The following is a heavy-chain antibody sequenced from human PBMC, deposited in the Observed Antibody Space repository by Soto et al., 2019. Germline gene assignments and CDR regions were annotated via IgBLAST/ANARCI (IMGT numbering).Heavy chain of an antibody. CDR1: GGSISSSSYY. V-gene: IGHV4-61*05. J-gene: IGHJ3*02. D-gene: IGHD6-6*01. CDR3: ARVPEYSRWLDPQNAFDI. Sequence: PSETLSLTCTVSGGSISSSSYYWGWIRQPPGKGLEWIGYIYYSGSTNYNPSLKSRVTISVDTSKNQFSLKLSSVTAADTAVYYCARVPEYSRWLDPQNAFDIWGQGTMVTVSS. CDR2: IYYSGST.